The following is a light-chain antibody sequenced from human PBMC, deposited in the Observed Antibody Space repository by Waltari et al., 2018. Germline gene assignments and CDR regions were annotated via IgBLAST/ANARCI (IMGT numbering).Light chain of an antibody. CDR2: WAS. CDR1: QSVFYSSNNKNY. CDR3: QQYLSTPPT. Sequence: DIVMTQSPDSLAVSLGERATLTCQSSQSVFYSSNNKNYLAWYQQKPGQPPKLLIYWASTRESGVPDRFSGSGSGTDFTLTISSLQAEDVAVYYCQQYLSTPPTFGQGTKVEIK. J-gene: IGKJ1*01. V-gene: IGKV4-1*01.